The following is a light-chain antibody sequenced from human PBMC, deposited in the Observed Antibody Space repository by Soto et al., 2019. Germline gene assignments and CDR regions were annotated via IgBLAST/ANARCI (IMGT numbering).Light chain of an antibody. Sequence: EIDLTQSPATLSLSPGERATLSCRASQSVSSYLAWYQQKPGQAPRLLIYDASNRATGIPARFSGSGSGTDFTLTISSLEPEDFAVYYCQQRITWPRTFGQGTRLEIK. CDR1: QSVSSY. CDR2: DAS. V-gene: IGKV3-11*01. J-gene: IGKJ5*01. CDR3: QQRITWPRT.